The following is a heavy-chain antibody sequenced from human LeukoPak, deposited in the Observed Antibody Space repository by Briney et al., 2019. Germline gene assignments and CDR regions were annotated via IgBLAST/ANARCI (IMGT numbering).Heavy chain of an antibody. J-gene: IGHJ4*02. D-gene: IGHD3-10*01. CDR2: IYPGDSDT. CDR1: GYSFTSYW. V-gene: IGHV5-51*07. CDR3: ARHGSGGAKPGAPFDY. Sequence: GESLKISCKGSGYSFTSYWIGWVHQMPGKGLEWMGIIYPGDSDTRYSPSFQGQVTISADKSISTAYLQWSSLKASDTAMYYCARHGSGGAKPGAPFDYWGQGTLVTVSS.